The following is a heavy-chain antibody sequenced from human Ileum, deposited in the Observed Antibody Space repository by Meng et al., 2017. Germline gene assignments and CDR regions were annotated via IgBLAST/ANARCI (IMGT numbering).Heavy chain of an antibody. CDR3: ARGSIEGYYDSSGYGTFFDY. CDR1: GVAFCGYY. CDR2: INHSGST. J-gene: IGHJ4*02. V-gene: IGHV4-34*01. D-gene: IGHD3-22*01. Sequence: VRVQRWGAGLLKLAQTLSRTCAVYGVAFCGYYWRWIRQPPGKGLEWIGEINHSGSTKYNPSLKSRVTISVDTSKNQFSLKLSSVTAADTAVYYCARGSIEGYYDSSGYGTFFDYWGQGTLVTVSS.